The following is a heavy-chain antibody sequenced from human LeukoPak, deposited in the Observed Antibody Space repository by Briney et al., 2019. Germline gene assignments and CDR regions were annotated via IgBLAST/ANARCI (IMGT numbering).Heavy chain of an antibody. CDR1: GGSTSSYS. D-gene: IGHD3-10*01. Sequence: SETLSLICTVSGGSTSSYSWSWIGQPPGKGLEWIGYIYYSGSTDYNPSLKSRVTISVDTSKNLSFLKLSSVTAAETAVYYCARGYYGSGSYRWFDPWGQGTLVTVSS. CDR3: ARGYYGSGSYRWFDP. J-gene: IGHJ5*02. CDR2: IYYSGST. V-gene: IGHV4-59*08.